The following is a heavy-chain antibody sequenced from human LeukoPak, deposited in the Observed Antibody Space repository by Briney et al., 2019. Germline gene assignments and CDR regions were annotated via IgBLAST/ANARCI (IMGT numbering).Heavy chain of an antibody. J-gene: IGHJ4*02. CDR1: GGSISSSNW. CDR2: IYHSGST. Sequence: RPSGTLSLTCAVSGGSISSSNWWSWVRQPPGKGLEWIGEIYHSGSTNYNPSLKSRVTISVDKSKNQFSLKLSSVTAADTAVYYCARGHGNSWFPHFDYWGQGTLVTVSS. D-gene: IGHD6-13*01. CDR3: ARGHGNSWFPHFDY. V-gene: IGHV4-4*02.